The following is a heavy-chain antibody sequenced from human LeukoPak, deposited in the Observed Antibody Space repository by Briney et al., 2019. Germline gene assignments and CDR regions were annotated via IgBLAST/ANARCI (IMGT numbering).Heavy chain of an antibody. CDR3: GRHKDHYDSSGYYSPSDY. CDR1: GGSISSYY. Sequence: NTSETLSLTCTVSGGSISSYYWSWVRQPPGKGLEWIGYIYYSGSTKYNPSLKGRATISVDTSKNQFSLKLSSVTAADTAVYYCGRHKDHYDSSGYYSPSDYWGQGTLVTVSS. J-gene: IGHJ4*02. CDR2: IYYSGST. V-gene: IGHV4-59*08. D-gene: IGHD3-22*01.